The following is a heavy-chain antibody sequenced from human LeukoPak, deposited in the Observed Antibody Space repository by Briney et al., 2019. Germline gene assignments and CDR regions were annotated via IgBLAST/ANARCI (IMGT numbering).Heavy chain of an antibody. J-gene: IGHJ6*02. V-gene: IGHV4-34*01. CDR3: ARGRRGRALYYYYGMDV. Sequence: SETLSLTCAVYGGSFSGYYWSWIRQPPGKGLEXXGXXNHSGSTNYNPSLKSRVTISVDTSKNQFSLKLSSMTAADTAVYYCARGRRGRALYYYYGMDVWGQGTTVTVSS. CDR2: XNHSGST. D-gene: IGHD1-26*01. CDR1: GGSFSGYY.